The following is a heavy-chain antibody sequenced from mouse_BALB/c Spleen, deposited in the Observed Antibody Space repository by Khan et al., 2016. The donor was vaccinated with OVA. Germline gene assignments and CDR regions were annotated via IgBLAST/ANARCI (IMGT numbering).Heavy chain of an antibody. D-gene: IGHD2-3*01. Sequence: EVELVESGGGLVKPGGSLKLSCAASGFTFNNYAMSWVRQTPEKRLEWVATVSSGGSYTYYPDSVKGRFTISRDNAKNTLYQQMSRMRSEDTAMYYCSRQGGIYDGPFDYWGQGTTLTVSS. J-gene: IGHJ2*01. CDR3: SRQGGIYDGPFDY. CDR1: GFTFNNYA. V-gene: IGHV5-9-3*01. CDR2: VSSGGSYT.